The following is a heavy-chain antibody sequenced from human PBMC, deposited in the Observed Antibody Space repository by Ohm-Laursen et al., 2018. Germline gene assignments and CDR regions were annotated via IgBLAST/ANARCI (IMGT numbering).Heavy chain of an antibody. Sequence: SDTLSLTCAVYGGSFSGYFWNWIRQPPGKGLEWIGHFYHSGGTNNNPSFKSRVTISIDTSKNQVSLNLNSVTAADTAVYYCASSQSSSWYHAFDVWGQGTMVTVSS. CDR1: GGSFSGYF. J-gene: IGHJ3*01. CDR2: FYHSGGT. D-gene: IGHD6-13*01. V-gene: IGHV4-34*11. CDR3: ASSQSSSWYHAFDV.